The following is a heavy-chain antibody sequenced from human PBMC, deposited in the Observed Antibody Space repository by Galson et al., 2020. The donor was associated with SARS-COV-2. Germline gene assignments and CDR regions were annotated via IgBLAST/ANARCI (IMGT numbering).Heavy chain of an antibody. CDR1: GFTVSNHY. Sequence: GESLKISCAASGFTVSNHYMSWVRQAPGKGLEWVSVIFSGGSTYFAASAKGRFSVSRDNSKNTLFLQMNGLRAEDTAVYYCARDTPMYSGGWYPAYWGQGTLVTVSS. CDR3: ARDTPMYSGGWYPAY. V-gene: IGHV3-53*01. CDR2: IFSGGST. D-gene: IGHD6-19*01. J-gene: IGHJ4*02.